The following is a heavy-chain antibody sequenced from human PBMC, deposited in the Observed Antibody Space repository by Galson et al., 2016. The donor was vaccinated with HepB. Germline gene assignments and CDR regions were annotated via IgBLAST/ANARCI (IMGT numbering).Heavy chain of an antibody. D-gene: IGHD3/OR15-3a*01. CDR3: VKYVGLDGFDY. J-gene: IGHJ4*02. CDR2: INAGGNNR. CDR1: GFTFSTYP. Sequence: SLRLSCAASGFTFSTYPMGWVRQAPGKGPGWVSGINAGGNNRYYSDSVKGRFAISRDNSKNTLYLQLDSLRGEDTAVYYCVKYVGLDGFDYWGQGTLVIVAS. V-gene: IGHV3-23*01.